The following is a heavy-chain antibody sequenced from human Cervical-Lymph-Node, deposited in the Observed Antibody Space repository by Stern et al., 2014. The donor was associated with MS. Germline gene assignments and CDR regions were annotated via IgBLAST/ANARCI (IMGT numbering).Heavy chain of an antibody. V-gene: IGHV4-59*08. CDR2: IYYSGST. Sequence: QVQLQESGPGLVKPSETLSLTCTVSGGSISTDYWSWIRQPPGKGLEWIGYIYYSGSTKYNPSLKSRITISVETSNNPFSLKLSSVTAADTAVYYCARKGGRYWYFDLWGRGTLVTVSS. D-gene: IGHD3-16*01. CDR3: ARKGGRYWYFDL. J-gene: IGHJ2*01. CDR1: GGSISTDY.